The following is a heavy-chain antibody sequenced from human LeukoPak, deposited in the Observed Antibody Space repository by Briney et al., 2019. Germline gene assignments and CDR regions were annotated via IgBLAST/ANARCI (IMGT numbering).Heavy chain of an antibody. V-gene: IGHV1-69*13. CDR2: IIPIFGTA. CDR3: ATDSDPWGPAAGTIDY. CDR1: GYTFTSYG. D-gene: IGHD6-13*01. J-gene: IGHJ4*02. Sequence: GASVKVSCKASGYTFTSYGISWVRQAPGQGLEWMGGIIPIFGTANYAQKFQGRVTITADESTSTAYMELSSLRSEDTAVYYCATDSDPWGPAAGTIDYWGQGTLVTVSS.